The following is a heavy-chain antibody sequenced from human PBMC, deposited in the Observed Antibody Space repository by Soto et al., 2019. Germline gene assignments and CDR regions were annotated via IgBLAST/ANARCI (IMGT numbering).Heavy chain of an antibody. D-gene: IGHD3-3*01. CDR3: AKVYYDFWSGPHDYYMDV. Sequence: PGGSLRLSCAASGFTFSRYWMDWVRQAPRKGLEWVLAISGSGGSTYYADSVKGRFTISRDNSKNTLYLQMNSLRAGDTAVYYCAKVYYDFWSGPHDYYMDVWGKGTTVTVSS. V-gene: IGHV3-23*01. CDR2: ISGSGGST. CDR1: GFTFSRYW. J-gene: IGHJ6*03.